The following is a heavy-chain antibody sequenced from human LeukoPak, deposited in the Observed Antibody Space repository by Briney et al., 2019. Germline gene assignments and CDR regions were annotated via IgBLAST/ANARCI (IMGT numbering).Heavy chain of an antibody. V-gene: IGHV3-48*04. CDR1: GFTFSSYA. CDR3: ARVWGFGLGY. Sequence: GGSLRLSCAASGFTFSSYAMNWVRQAPGKGLEWLSYISSSSSTIYYADSVKGRFTISRDNAKNSLYLQMNSLRAEDTAVYYCARVWGFGLGYWGRGTLVTVSS. CDR2: ISSSSSTI. J-gene: IGHJ4*02. D-gene: IGHD7-27*01.